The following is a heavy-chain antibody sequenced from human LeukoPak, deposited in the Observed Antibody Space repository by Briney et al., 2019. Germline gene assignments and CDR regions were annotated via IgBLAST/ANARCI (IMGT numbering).Heavy chain of an antibody. CDR3: ARDPKGYSSSWTFDY. CDR1: GFTFSSYA. CDR2: ISYDGSNK. Sequence: GGALRLSCAASGFTFSSYAMHGVRQAPGKGLEWVAVISYDGSNKYYADSVKGRFTISRDNSKNTLYLQMNSLRAEDTAVYYCARDPKGYSSSWTFDYWGQGTLVTVSS. V-gene: IGHV3-30*01. D-gene: IGHD6-13*01. J-gene: IGHJ4*02.